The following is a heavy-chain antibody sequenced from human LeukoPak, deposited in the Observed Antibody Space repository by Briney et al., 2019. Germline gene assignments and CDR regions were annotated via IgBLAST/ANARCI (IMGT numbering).Heavy chain of an antibody. Sequence: GGSLRLSCAASGFTVSSNYMSWVRQAPGKGLEWVSVIYSGGSTYYADSVKGRFTISRDNSKNTVYLQMNSLRAEDTAVWTGYSFDYWGQGTLVTVSS. CDR1: GFTVSSNY. CDR2: IYSGGST. D-gene: IGHD3/OR15-3a*01. CDR3: YSFDY. V-gene: IGHV3-66*01. J-gene: IGHJ4*02.